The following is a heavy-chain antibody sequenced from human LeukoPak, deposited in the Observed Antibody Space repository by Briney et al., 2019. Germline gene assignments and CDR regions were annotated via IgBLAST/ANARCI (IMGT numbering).Heavy chain of an antibody. CDR3: ARGIGSSWSSLGAWFDP. V-gene: IGHV1-8*01. Sequence: ASVKVFCKASGYTFTSYDINWVRQATGQGLEWMGWMNPNSGNTGYAQKFQGRVTMTRNTSISTAYMELSSLRSEDTAVYYCARGIGSSWSSLGAWFDPWGQGTLVTVSS. J-gene: IGHJ5*02. D-gene: IGHD6-13*01. CDR2: MNPNSGNT. CDR1: GYTFTSYD.